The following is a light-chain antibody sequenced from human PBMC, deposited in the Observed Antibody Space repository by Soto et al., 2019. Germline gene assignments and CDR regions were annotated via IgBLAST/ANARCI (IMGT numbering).Light chain of an antibody. J-gene: IGKJ5*01. CDR2: DVS. CDR1: QDIRRA. CDR3: QQFKSYPIT. Sequence: AIPLTQSPSSLSASVGDRVTITCRASQDIRRALAWYQQKPGKAPKILIYDVSILESGAPSRFSGSSSGTDFTLTISSLQPGDFATYYCQQFKSYPITFGQGTRLEIK. V-gene: IGKV1-13*02.